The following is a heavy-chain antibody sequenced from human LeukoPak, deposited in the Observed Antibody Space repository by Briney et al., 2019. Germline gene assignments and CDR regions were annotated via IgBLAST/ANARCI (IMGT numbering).Heavy chain of an antibody. CDR3: ARDRTYYYDSSVGY. D-gene: IGHD3-22*01. CDR1: GFTFSNAW. J-gene: IGHJ4*02. CDR2: ISSSGSTI. Sequence: PGGSLRLSCAASGFTFSNAWMSWVRQAPGKGPEWVSYISSSGSTIYYADSVKGRFTISRDNAKNSLYLQMNSLRAEDTAVYYCARDRTYYYDSSVGYWGQGTLVTVSS. V-gene: IGHV3-11*01.